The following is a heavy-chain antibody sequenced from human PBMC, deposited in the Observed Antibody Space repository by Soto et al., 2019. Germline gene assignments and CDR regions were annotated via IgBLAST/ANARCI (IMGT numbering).Heavy chain of an antibody. D-gene: IGHD3-3*01. J-gene: IGHJ1*01. CDR3: ARGQYDFWSGYYTTAEYFQH. CDR2: ISAYNGNT. V-gene: IGHV1-18*01. Sequence: QVQLVQSGAEVKKPGASVKVSCKASGYTFTSYGISWVRQAPGQGLEWMGWISAYNGNTNYAQKLQGRVTMTTDTSTSTAYMELRSLRSDDPAVYYCARGQYDFWSGYYTTAEYFQHWGQGTLVTVSS. CDR1: GYTFTSYG.